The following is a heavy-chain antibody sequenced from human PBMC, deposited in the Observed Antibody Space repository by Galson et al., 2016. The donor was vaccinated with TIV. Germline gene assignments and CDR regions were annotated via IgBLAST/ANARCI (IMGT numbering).Heavy chain of an antibody. CDR3: ARAAPRPVGAIDY. J-gene: IGHJ4*02. CDR1: GFSLSANAMC. Sequence: PALVKPTQTLTLTCSFSGFSLSANAMCVSWIRQPPGKALEWLARIDWDDDRYFSTSLRTRLTISKDTSKNQVVLTMTNMDPLDTATYYCARAAPRPVGAIDYWGQGILVSVSS. V-gene: IGHV2-70*11. D-gene: IGHD1-26*01. CDR2: IDWDDDR.